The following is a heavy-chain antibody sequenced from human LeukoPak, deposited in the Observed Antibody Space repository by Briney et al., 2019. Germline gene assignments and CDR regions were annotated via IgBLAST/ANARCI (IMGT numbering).Heavy chain of an antibody. CDR3: ARSGYYGSGSYYGWFDP. V-gene: IGHV5-51*01. CDR2: IYPGDSGT. CDR1: GYSFTSYW. Sequence: AGESLKISCKGSGYSFTSYWIGWVRQMPGKGLEWMGIIYPGDSGTRYSPSFQGQVTISADKSISTAYLQWSSLKASDTAMYYCARSGYYGSGSYYGWFDPWGQGTLVTVSS. J-gene: IGHJ5*02. D-gene: IGHD3-10*01.